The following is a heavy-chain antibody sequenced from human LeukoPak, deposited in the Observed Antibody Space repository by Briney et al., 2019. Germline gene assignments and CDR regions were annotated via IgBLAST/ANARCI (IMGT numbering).Heavy chain of an antibody. CDR1: GFTFSSYA. D-gene: IGHD2-15*01. V-gene: IGHV3-23*01. Sequence: GGSLRLSCAASGFTFSSYAMSWVRQAPGKGLEWVSAISGSGGSTYYADSVKGRFTISRDNSKNTLYLQMNSLRGEDTAVYYCAKGMIYCSGGTCYFGTFDIWGQGTMVTVSS. CDR3: AKGMIYCSGGTCYFGTFDI. J-gene: IGHJ3*02. CDR2: ISGSGGST.